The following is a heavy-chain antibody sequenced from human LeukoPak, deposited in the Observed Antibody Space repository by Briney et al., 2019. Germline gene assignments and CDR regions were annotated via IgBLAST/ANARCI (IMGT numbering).Heavy chain of an antibody. J-gene: IGHJ4*02. V-gene: IGHV3-20*04. D-gene: IGHD1-7*01. CDR2: INWNGGST. CDR3: ARAGLYNWNYEGTTYFDF. Sequence: GGSLRLSCAASGFTFDDYGMTWVRQSPGKGLEWVSGINWNGGSTGYADSVKGRFTISRDKAKNSLYLKMNSLRAEDTALYYCARAGLYNWNYEGTTYFDFWGQGTLVTVSS. CDR1: GFTFDDYG.